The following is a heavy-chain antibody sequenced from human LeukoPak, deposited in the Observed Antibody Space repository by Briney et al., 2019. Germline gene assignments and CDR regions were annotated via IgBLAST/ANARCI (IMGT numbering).Heavy chain of an antibody. V-gene: IGHV4-59*01. J-gene: IGHJ2*01. D-gene: IGHD4-23*01. CDR3: ARVGGNPPYWYFDL. CDR1: GGSISSYY. Sequence: SETLSLTCTVSGGSISSYYWSWIRQPPGKGLEWIGYIYYSGSTNYNPSLKSRVTISVDTSKNQFSLKLSSVTAADTAVYYCARVGGNPPYWYFDLWGRGTLVTVST. CDR2: IYYSGST.